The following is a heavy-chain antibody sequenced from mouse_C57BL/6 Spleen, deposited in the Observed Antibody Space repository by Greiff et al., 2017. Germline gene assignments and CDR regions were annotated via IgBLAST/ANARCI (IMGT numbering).Heavy chain of an antibody. CDR1: GYTFTSYW. D-gene: IGHD2-5*01. V-gene: IGHV1-64*01. CDR2: IHPNSSST. J-gene: IGHJ4*01. CDR3: ARAYYSNPSYAMDY. Sequence: VQLQQPGAELVKPGASVKLSCKASGYTFTSYWMHWVKQRPGQGLEWIGMIHPNSSSTNYNEKFKSKSTLTVDKSSSTAYMQLSSLTSEDSAVYYCARAYYSNPSYAMDYWGQGTSVTVSA.